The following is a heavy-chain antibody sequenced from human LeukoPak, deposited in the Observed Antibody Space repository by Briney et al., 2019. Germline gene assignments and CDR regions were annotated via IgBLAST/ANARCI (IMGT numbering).Heavy chain of an antibody. Sequence: GGSLRLSCSASGFTFSNYDMHWVRQAPGKGLEYVSGISSSGGSTYYADSVKGRFTISRDNSKNTLNLQMSSLRAEDTAVYFCVRAGEQWLVRGHFDYWGQGTLVTVSS. V-gene: IGHV3-64D*06. CDR2: ISSSGGST. J-gene: IGHJ4*02. CDR3: VRAGEQWLVRGHFDY. D-gene: IGHD6-19*01. CDR1: GFTFSNYD.